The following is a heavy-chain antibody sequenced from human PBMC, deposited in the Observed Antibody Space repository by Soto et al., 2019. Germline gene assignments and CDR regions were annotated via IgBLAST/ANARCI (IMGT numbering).Heavy chain of an antibody. CDR2: ISYDGSNK. CDR1: GFTFSSYG. V-gene: IGHV3-30*03. J-gene: IGHJ6*02. CDR3: ARDLGYCISPSCYYYYYYGMDV. Sequence: QVQLVESGGGVVQPGRSLRLSCAASGFTFSSYGMHWVRQAPGKGLEWVAVISYDGSNKYYADSVKGRFTISRDNSKNTLYLQMNSLRAEDTAVYYCARDLGYCISPSCYYYYYYGMDVWGQGTTVTVSS. D-gene: IGHD2-2*01.